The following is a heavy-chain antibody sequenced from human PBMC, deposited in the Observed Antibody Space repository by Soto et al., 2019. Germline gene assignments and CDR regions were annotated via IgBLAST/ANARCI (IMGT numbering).Heavy chain of an antibody. J-gene: IGHJ4*02. D-gene: IGHD5-12*01. V-gene: IGHV1-24*01. CDR1: GYALTELS. Sequence: ASVKVSCKVSGYALTELSMHWVRQAPGKGLEWMGGFDPEDGETIYAQKLQGRVTMTEDTSTDTAYIEMSSLRSEDTAVYYCATSRSGGYSGYDWDFDYWGQGTLVTVSS. CDR3: ATSRSGGYSGYDWDFDY. CDR2: FDPEDGET.